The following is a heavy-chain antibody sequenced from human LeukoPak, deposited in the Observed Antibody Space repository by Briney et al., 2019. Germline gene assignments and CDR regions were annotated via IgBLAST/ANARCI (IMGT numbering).Heavy chain of an antibody. CDR2: INPSGGST. J-gene: IGHJ4*02. V-gene: IGHV1-46*01. D-gene: IGHD3-22*01. Sequence: ASVNVSCKASGYTFTSYYMHWVRQAPGQGLEWMGIINPSGGSTSYAQKFQGRVTMTRDTSTSTVYMELSSLRSEDTAVYYCAGHSSGYHLGYWGQGTLVTVSS. CDR1: GYTFTSYY. CDR3: AGHSSGYHLGY.